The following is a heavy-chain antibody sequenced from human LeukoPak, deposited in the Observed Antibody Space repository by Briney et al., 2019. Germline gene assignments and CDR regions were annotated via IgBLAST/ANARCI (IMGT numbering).Heavy chain of an antibody. CDR3: ARVALSYYGSGSYHMDV. Sequence: AGGSLRLSCAASGFTVSSNYMSWVPQAPGKGVEWGSVIYSGGSTYYADSVKGRFTISRDNSKTTLYLQMNSLRAEDTAVYYCARVALSYYGSGSYHMDVWGKGTTVTISS. D-gene: IGHD3-10*01. J-gene: IGHJ6*03. V-gene: IGHV3-66*01. CDR2: IYSGGST. CDR1: GFTVSSNY.